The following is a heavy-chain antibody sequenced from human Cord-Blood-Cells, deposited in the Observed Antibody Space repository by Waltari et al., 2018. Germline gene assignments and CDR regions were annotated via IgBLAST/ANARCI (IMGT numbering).Heavy chain of an antibody. D-gene: IGHD4-17*01. CDR1: GYTFTSYD. Sequence: QVQLVQSGAEVKKPGASVKVYCKASGYTFTSYDISWVRQPPGQGLEWMGWISAYNGNTNYAQKLQGRVTMTTDTSTSTAYMELRSLRSDDTAVYYCARGLTTVTTAYYYYYMDVWGKGTTVTVSS. V-gene: IGHV1-18*04. CDR2: ISAYNGNT. J-gene: IGHJ6*03. CDR3: ARGLTTVTTAYYYYYMDV.